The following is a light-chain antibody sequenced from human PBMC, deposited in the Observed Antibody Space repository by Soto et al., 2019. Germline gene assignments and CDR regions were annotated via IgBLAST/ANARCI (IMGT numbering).Light chain of an antibody. CDR2: GAS. CDR3: QHYGSSPQS. Sequence: EIVLTQSPVALSLSPGERATLSCRASQSVSGSYLAWYQQKPGQAPRLLIYGASSRATGIPDRFSGSGSGTDFTLTISRLEPEDFVVYYCQHYGSSPQSFGQGTKVDIK. J-gene: IGKJ1*01. CDR1: QSVSGSY. V-gene: IGKV3-20*01.